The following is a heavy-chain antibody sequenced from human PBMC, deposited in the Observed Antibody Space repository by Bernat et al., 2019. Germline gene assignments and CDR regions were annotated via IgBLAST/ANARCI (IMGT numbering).Heavy chain of an antibody. CDR2: ICGSGSNP. CDR3: AKDFNWDDGY. CDR1: GFTFSSYT. Sequence: EVHLVESGGGLVQPGGSLRLSCAASGFTFSSYTMCWVRQAPGKGLEYVSGICGSGSNPSYADSVKGRFTISRDNSKNTLYLQMSNLRAEDTAVYYCAKDFNWDDGYWGQGTLVTVSS. J-gene: IGHJ4*02. V-gene: IGHV3-23*04. D-gene: IGHD1-1*01.